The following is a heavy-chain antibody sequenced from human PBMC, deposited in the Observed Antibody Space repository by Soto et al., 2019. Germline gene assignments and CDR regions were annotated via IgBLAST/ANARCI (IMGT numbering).Heavy chain of an antibody. D-gene: IGHD6-6*01. J-gene: IGHJ3*02. Sequence: ASETLSLTCAVSSGSISSSNWWSWVRQPPGKGLEWIGEIYHSGSTNYNPSLKSRVTISVDKSKNQFSLKLSSVTAADTAVYYCARAEYSSSLGAFDIWGQGTMVTVSS. V-gene: IGHV4-4*02. CDR2: IYHSGST. CDR1: SGSISSSNW. CDR3: ARAEYSSSLGAFDI.